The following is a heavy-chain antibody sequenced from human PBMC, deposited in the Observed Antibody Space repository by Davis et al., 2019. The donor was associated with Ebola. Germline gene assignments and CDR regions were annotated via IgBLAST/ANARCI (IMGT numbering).Heavy chain of an antibody. Sequence: SETLSLTCAVFGGSFTNYHWSWIRQPPGKGLEWIGEVNHSGSTNYNASVKSRVTISIDTSKNQFSLRLSSVTAADTALYYCARADRIWSGYYTLFDYWGHGTLVTVSS. CDR3: ARADRIWSGYYTLFDY. J-gene: IGHJ4*01. CDR1: GGSFTNYH. CDR2: VNHSGST. V-gene: IGHV4-34*01. D-gene: IGHD3-3*01.